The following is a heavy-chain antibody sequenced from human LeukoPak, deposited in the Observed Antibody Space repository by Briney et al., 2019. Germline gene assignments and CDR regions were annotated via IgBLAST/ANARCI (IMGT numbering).Heavy chain of an antibody. CDR2: IRYDGSNK. D-gene: IGHD1-26*01. CDR3: AKDGIGGWSRSPFEFDY. J-gene: IGHJ4*02. V-gene: IGHV3-30*02. Sequence: GGSLRLSCAASGFTFSSYGMHWVRQAPGKGLEWVAFIRYDGSNKYYADSVKGRFTISRDNSKNTLYLQMNSLRAEDTAVYYCAKDGIGGWSRSPFEFDYWGQGTLVTVSS. CDR1: GFTFSSYG.